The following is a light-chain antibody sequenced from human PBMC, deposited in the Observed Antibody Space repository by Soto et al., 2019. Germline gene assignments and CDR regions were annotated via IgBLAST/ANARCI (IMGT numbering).Light chain of an antibody. V-gene: IGKV3-11*01. CDR1: QSVSRY. CDR3: QQRSNRPQT. Sequence: IVLTQSPATLALSPGERATLSCRASQSVSRYLAWYQQKPGQAPRLLIYDASNRAAGIPTRFSGSGSGTDFTLTISSLEPEDFAVYYCQQRSNRPQTFGQGTKVDIK. CDR2: DAS. J-gene: IGKJ1*01.